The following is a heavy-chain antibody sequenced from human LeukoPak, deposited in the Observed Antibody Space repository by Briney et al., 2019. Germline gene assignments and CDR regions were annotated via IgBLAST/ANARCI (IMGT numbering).Heavy chain of an antibody. D-gene: IGHD2-15*01. J-gene: IGHJ4*02. Sequence: GGSLRLSCAASGFTFSSYEMNWVRQAAGKGLEWGSYISSSGSTIYYADSVKGRFTLSRDNAKNSLFLQMNSLRAEDTALYCCARAVVIAATGRGPDYWGQGTLVTVAS. CDR3: ARAVVIAATGRGPDY. V-gene: IGHV3-48*03. CDR2: ISSSGSTI. CDR1: GFTFSSYE.